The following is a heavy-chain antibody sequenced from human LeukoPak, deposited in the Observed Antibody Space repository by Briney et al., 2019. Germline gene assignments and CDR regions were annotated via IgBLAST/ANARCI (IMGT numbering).Heavy chain of an antibody. CDR3: AKVTYYDFWSGPTGLDY. V-gene: IGHV3-23*01. D-gene: IGHD3-3*01. CDR2: ISGSGHSS. J-gene: IGHJ4*02. Sequence: PGGSLRLSCAASGFTVSSNYMSWVRQAPGKGLEWVSGISGSGHSSYYADSVKGRFTISRDNSKNTLWLQMNSLRAEDTAVYYCAKVTYYDFWSGPTGLDYWGQGTLVTVSS. CDR1: GFTVSSNY.